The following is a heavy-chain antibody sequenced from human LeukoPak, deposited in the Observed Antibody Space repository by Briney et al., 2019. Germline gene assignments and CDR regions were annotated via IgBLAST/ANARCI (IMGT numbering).Heavy chain of an antibody. CDR3: ARMTHYDFWSGYYLFDY. CDR1: GFTFSSYS. Sequence: QPGGSLRLSCAASGFTFSSYSMNWVRQAPGKGLEWVSYISSSSSTIYYADSVKGRFTISRDNAKNSLYLQMNSLRAEDTAVYYCARMTHYDFWSGYYLFDYWGQGTLVTVSS. J-gene: IGHJ4*02. D-gene: IGHD3-3*01. CDR2: ISSSSSTI. V-gene: IGHV3-48*01.